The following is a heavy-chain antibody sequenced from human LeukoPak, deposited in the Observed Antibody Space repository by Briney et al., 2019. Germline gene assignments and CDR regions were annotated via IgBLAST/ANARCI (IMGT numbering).Heavy chain of an antibody. D-gene: IGHD2-2*01. J-gene: IGHJ6*04. CDR1: GFTFSSYA. CDR2: ISYDGSNK. CDR3: AREDAPYCSSTSCYYYYGMDV. Sequence: GGSLRLFCAASGFTFSSYAMHWGRQAPGKGLEWVAVISYDGSNKYYADSVKGRFTISRDNSKNTLYLQMNSLRAEDTAVYYCAREDAPYCSSTSCYYYYGMDVWGKGTTVTVSS. V-gene: IGHV3-30*04.